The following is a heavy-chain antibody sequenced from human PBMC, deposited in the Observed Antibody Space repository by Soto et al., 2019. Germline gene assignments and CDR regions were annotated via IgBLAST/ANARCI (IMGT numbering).Heavy chain of an antibody. CDR1: GFTFSSYA. CDR2: ISYDGRNK. CDR3: AREVGAGRFDP. V-gene: IGHV3-30-3*01. Sequence: PGGSLRHSCASSGFTFSSYAMHWVRQAPGKGLEWVAVISYDGRNKYYADSVKGRFTISRDNSKNTLYLQMNSLRAEDTAVYYCAREVGAGRFDPWGQGTLVTSPQ. D-gene: IGHD1-26*01. J-gene: IGHJ5*02.